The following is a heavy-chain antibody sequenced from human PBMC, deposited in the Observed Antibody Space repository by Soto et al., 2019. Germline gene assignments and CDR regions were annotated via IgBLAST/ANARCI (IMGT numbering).Heavy chain of an antibody. D-gene: IGHD6-19*01. J-gene: IGHJ4*02. CDR3: ARGGSGWYEDF. Sequence: QVQLVQSGAEVKQPGAAVKVSCKTSGYTFIDYAITWVRQAPGQGLEWMGWINAYNGNTNYAQNLQGRVTMTTDTSTSTAHLELRSLRSDDTAVYYCARGGSGWYEDFWGQGTLVTVSS. CDR2: INAYNGNT. CDR1: GYTFIDYA. V-gene: IGHV1-18*01.